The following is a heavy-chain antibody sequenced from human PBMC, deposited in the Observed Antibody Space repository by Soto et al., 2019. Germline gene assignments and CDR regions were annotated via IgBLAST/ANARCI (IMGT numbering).Heavy chain of an antibody. CDR1: GFTFSIYE. J-gene: IGHJ5*02. CDR3: ARTYKNWFDP. D-gene: IGHD1-20*01. CDR2: ISSSGSTI. Sequence: RGSLRLSCVSSGFTFSIYEMNWVRQAPGKGLEWVSYISSSGSTIYYADSGKGRFTISRDNAKKSLYLQMNSLRAEDTAVYYCARTYKNWFDPWGQGTMVTVSS. V-gene: IGHV3-48*03.